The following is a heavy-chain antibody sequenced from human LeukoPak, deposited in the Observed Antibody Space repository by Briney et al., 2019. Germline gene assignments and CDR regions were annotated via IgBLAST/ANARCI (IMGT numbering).Heavy chain of an antibody. Sequence: GGSLRLSCAASGFIVSTNYISWVRQAPGKGPEWISVIYSGSSTYYADSVKGWFTISRDNSKNTLYLQMNSLRAEDTAVYYCAKVRASAGENYFDSWGLGTLVTVSS. CDR1: GFIVSTNY. D-gene: IGHD1-14*01. CDR2: IYSGSST. V-gene: IGHV3-53*01. J-gene: IGHJ4*02. CDR3: AKVRASAGENYFDS.